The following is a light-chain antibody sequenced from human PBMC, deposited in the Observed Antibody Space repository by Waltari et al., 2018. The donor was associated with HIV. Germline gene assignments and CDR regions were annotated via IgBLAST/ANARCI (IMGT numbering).Light chain of an antibody. CDR3: SSYGDSLRVL. V-gene: IGLV2-8*01. CDR1: SSDIGAYDS. CDR2: EVT. Sequence: QSALTQPPSASGSLGQSVTISCTGSSSDIGAYDSVSWFKKHPRSAPKLLLYEVTRRPSTVSDRFSGSRSGSTAFLTVAGLQPDDEATYFCSSYGDSLRVLFGGGTNVTVL. J-gene: IGLJ3*02.